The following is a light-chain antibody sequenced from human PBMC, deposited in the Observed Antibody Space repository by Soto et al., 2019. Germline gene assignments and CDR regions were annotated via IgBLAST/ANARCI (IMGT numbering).Light chain of an antibody. J-gene: IGKJ3*01. Sequence: DIQMTQSPSSLSASVGDRVTITCQASQDITNYLNWYQQKSGKAPELLISGASNLETGVPSRFSGSGSGTDFTFTISSLQPEDIATYYCQQYDNLPFTFGPGTKVDIK. CDR3: QQYDNLPFT. CDR2: GAS. CDR1: QDITNY. V-gene: IGKV1-33*01.